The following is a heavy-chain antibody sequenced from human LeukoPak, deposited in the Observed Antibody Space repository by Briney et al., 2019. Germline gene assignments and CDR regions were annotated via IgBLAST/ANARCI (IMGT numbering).Heavy chain of an antibody. CDR3: ATMRPAGYFDY. D-gene: IGHD6-19*01. V-gene: IGHV1-24*01. Sequence: ASVKVSCTVSGYTLTQLSMHWVRQAPGKGLEWMGGFDPEDGETIYAQKFQGRVTMTEDTSTDTTYMELNSLRSEDTAVYYCATMRPAGYFDYWGQGTLVTVSS. J-gene: IGHJ4*02. CDR2: FDPEDGET. CDR1: GYTLTQLS.